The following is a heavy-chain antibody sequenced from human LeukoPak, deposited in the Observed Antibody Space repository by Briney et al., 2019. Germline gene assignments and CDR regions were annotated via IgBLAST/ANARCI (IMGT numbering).Heavy chain of an antibody. Sequence: PGGSLRLSCAASGFTFSSYSMNWVRQAPGKGLEWVSYISSSSSTIYYADSVKGRFTISRDNAKNSLYLQMNSLRAEDTAVYYCARGCSGGSCYIGWFDPWGQGTLVTVSS. J-gene: IGHJ5*02. V-gene: IGHV3-48*04. CDR3: ARGCSGGSCYIGWFDP. CDR1: GFTFSSYS. CDR2: ISSSSSTI. D-gene: IGHD2-15*01.